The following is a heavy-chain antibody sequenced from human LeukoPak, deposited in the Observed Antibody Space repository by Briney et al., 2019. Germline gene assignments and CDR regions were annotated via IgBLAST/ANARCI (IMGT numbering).Heavy chain of an antibody. V-gene: IGHV3-7*01. CDR3: ARDGVEPGIYFDY. D-gene: IGHD2-2*01. J-gene: IGHJ4*02. Sequence: GGSLRLSCEASGFSFSDYWMSWVRQAPGKGLEWVANIKQDGSEKYYVDSVKGRFTISRDNAKNSLYLQMNSLRAEDTAVYYCARDGVEPGIYFDYWGQGALVTVSS. CDR2: IKQDGSEK. CDR1: GFSFSDYW.